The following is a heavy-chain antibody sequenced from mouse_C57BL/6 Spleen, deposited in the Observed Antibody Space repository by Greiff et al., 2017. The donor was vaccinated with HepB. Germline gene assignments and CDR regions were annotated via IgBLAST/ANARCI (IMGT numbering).Heavy chain of an antibody. Sequence: QVQLQQPGAELVMPGASVKLSCKASGYTFTSYWMHWVKQRPGQGLEWIGEIDPSDSYTNYNQKFKGKSTLTVDKSSSTAYMQRSSLTSEDSAVYYCARPSTGDWYFDVWGTGTTVTVSS. V-gene: IGHV1-69*01. CDR3: ARPSTGDWYFDV. CDR1: GYTFTSYW. J-gene: IGHJ1*03. CDR2: IDPSDSYT.